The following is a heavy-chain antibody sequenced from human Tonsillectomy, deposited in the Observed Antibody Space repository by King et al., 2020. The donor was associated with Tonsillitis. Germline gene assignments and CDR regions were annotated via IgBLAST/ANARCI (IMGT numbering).Heavy chain of an antibody. V-gene: IGHV3-23*04. J-gene: IGHJ4*02. CDR2: IRGSGDSS. Sequence: VQLVESGGGLVQPGGSLRLSCAASGFTFSTSAMSWVRQAPGKGLEWVSAIRGSGDSSYYADSVKGRFTTPRDISKNTLYLQMNSLRADDTAVYYCARNGYFYHSSGFYYIDYFDSWGQGTLLTVSS. D-gene: IGHD3-22*01. CDR3: ARNGYFYHSSGFYYIDYFDS. CDR1: GFTFSTSA.